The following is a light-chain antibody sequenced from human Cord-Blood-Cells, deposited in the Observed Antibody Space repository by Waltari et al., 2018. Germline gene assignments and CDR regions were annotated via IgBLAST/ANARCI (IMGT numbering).Light chain of an antibody. V-gene: IGLV2-14*01. CDR1: SSDVAGHNY. CDR2: DVS. Sequence: QSALTQPASVSGSPGQSITISCTGTSSDVAGHNYVSWDQQHPDQAPKLMIYDVSKRPSGFSNRFSGSKSGNTASLTISGLQAEDEADYYCSSYTSSSTWVFGGGTKLTVL. CDR3: SSYTSSSTWV. J-gene: IGLJ3*02.